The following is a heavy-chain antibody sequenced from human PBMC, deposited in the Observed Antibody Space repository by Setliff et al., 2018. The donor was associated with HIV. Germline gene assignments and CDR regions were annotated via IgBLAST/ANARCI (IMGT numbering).Heavy chain of an antibody. J-gene: IGHJ4*02. CDR1: GYTFTSYD. CDR2: GSVDSDNT. D-gene: IGHD3-22*01. V-gene: IGHV1-18*01. Sequence: ASVKVSCKASGYTFTSYDVNWVRQAPGQGLEWMGRGSVDSDNTNYAQKFQGRVTMTTDTSTSTAYMELRSLRSDDTAVYYCARDHSDYYDSSGYYSYWGQGTLVTVSS. CDR3: ARDHSDYYDSSGYYSY.